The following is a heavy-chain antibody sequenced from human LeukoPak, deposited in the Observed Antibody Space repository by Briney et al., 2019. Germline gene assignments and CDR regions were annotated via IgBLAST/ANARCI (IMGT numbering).Heavy chain of an antibody. CDR3: AKHPLRITIFGVVPPDY. V-gene: IGHV3-23*01. CDR1: GFTFSSYA. J-gene: IGHJ4*02. Sequence: GGSLRLSCAASGFTFSSYAMSWVRQAPGEGLEWVSAISGSGGSTYYADSVKGRFTISRDNSKNTLYLQMNSLRAEDTAVYYCAKHPLRITIFGVVPPDYWGQGTLVTISS. D-gene: IGHD3-3*01. CDR2: ISGSGGST.